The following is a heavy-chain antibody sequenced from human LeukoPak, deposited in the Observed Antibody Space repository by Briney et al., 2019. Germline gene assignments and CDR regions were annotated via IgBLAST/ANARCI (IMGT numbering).Heavy chain of an antibody. CDR1: GFTFSSYE. CDR3: ATGYDLPY. D-gene: IGHD5-12*01. V-gene: IGHV3-48*03. J-gene: IGHJ4*02. Sequence: GGSLRLSCAAPGFTFSSYEMNWVRQAPGKGLEWVSYISRSGSTTYYADSVKGRFTISRDNAKNSLYLQMNSLRVEDTAVYYRATGYDLPYWGQGTLVTVSA. CDR2: ISRSGSTT.